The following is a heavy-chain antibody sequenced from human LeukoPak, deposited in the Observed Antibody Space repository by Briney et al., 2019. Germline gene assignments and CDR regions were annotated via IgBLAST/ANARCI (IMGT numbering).Heavy chain of an antibody. V-gene: IGHV3-30*02. J-gene: IGHJ4*02. CDR3: AKPRTTAVTLDYFDY. CDR2: TLSDGSNK. CDR1: GFTFSNYV. Sequence: GGSLRLSCAASGFTFSNYVMHWVRQAPGKGLEWVAFTLSDGSNKYYADSVKGRFTISRDNSKNTLYLQMNSLRPEDTAVYYCAKPRTTAVTLDYFDYWGQGTLVTVSS. D-gene: IGHD3-10*01.